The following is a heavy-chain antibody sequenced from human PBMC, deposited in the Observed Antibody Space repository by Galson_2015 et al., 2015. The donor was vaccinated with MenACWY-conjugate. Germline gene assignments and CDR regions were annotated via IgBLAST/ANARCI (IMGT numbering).Heavy chain of an antibody. CDR2: INSDGRST. CDR3: ARLGGNYRTPSHFDY. J-gene: IGHJ4*02. V-gene: IGHV3-74*01. D-gene: IGHD1-26*01. Sequence: SLRLSCAASGFTFSTYWMHWVRQAPGKGLVWVSRINSDGRSTSYAGSVKGRFTISRDNAKNTLYLQMNSLRAEDTAVYYCARLGGNYRTPSHFDYWGQGTLVTVSS. CDR1: GFTFSTYW.